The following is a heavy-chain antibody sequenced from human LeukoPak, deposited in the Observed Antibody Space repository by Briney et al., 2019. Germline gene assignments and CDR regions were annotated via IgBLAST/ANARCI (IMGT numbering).Heavy chain of an antibody. Sequence: GESLKISCKGSGYSFTSYWIGGVRQMPGKGLEWMGIIYPGDSDTRYSPSFQGQVTISADKFISTAYLEWSCLKASDTAMYYCARFLGYSYGYSYSDYWGQGTLVTVSS. D-gene: IGHD5-18*01. CDR2: IYPGDSDT. J-gene: IGHJ4*02. V-gene: IGHV5-51*01. CDR1: GYSFTSYW. CDR3: ARFLGYSYGYSYSDY.